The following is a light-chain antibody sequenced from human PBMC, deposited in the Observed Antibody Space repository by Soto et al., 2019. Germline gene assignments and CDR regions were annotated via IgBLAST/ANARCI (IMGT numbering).Light chain of an antibody. Sequence: QSALTQPRSVSGSPGQSVTISCTGTSSDVGAYIFVSWFQQHPGKAPQLMIYDVTKRPSGVPDRFSGSKSGNTASLTISRLQAEDEADYFCCSFAGSYSVVFGGGTQLTVL. V-gene: IGLV2-11*01. CDR3: CSFAGSYSVV. CDR1: SSDVGAYIF. J-gene: IGLJ7*01. CDR2: DVT.